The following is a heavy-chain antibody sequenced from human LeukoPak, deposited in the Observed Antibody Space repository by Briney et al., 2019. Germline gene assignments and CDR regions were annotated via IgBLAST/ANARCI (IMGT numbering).Heavy chain of an antibody. CDR3: AKEFLPLSSLGELSLLD. CDR2: ISGSGVST. CDR1: GFTFSSYA. D-gene: IGHD3-16*02. V-gene: IGHV3-23*01. Sequence: GGSLRLSCAASGFTFSSYAMSWVRQAQGKGLEWVSAISGSGVSTYYADSVKCRFTISRDNSKNTLYLQMNSLRVEDTAVYYCAKEFLPLSSLGELSLLDWGQGTLVTVSS. J-gene: IGHJ4*02.